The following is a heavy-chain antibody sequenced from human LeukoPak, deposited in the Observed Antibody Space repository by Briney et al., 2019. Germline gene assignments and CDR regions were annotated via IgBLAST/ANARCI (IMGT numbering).Heavy chain of an antibody. D-gene: IGHD3-3*01. V-gene: IGHV3-23*01. Sequence: LSLTCTVSGGSISSGGYYWSWVRQAPGKGLEWVSAISGSGGSTYYADSVKGRFTISRDNSKNTLYLQMNSLRAEDTAVYYCAKDPITIFGVVISHPYYYYGMDVWGQGTTVTVSS. CDR2: ISGSGGST. CDR3: AKDPITIFGVVISHPYYYYGMDV. CDR1: GGSISSGGYY. J-gene: IGHJ6*02.